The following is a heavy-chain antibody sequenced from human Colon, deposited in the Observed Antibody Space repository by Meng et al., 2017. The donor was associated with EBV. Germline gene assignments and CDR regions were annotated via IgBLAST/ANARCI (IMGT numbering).Heavy chain of an antibody. Sequence: QVQAQGSGPGLLKPSQTLSLTCTVSGGSISSGDYYWSWIRQPPGKGLEWIGYIYYSGSTHYNPSLKSRVTISVDTSKNQFSLKVSSVTAADTAVYYCARQATGYCSGGSCYSGSIFDYWGQGTLVTVSS. CDR1: GGSISSGDYY. V-gene: IGHV4-30-4*01. CDR2: IYYSGST. J-gene: IGHJ4*02. CDR3: ARQATGYCSGGSCYSGSIFDY. D-gene: IGHD2-15*01.